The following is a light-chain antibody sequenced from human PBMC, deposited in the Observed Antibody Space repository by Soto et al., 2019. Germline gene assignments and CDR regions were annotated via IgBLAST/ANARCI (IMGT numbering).Light chain of an antibody. V-gene: IGLV1-40*01. J-gene: IGLJ1*01. CDR2: GNT. Sequence: QSALAQPPSVSGAPGQRITISCTGSSSNIGAGYPVHWYQQLPGTAPKLLIFGNTIRPSGVPDRFSGSRSGLAITGLQAEDEADYYCQSYDSSLSGDVFGTGTKVTVL. CDR3: QSYDSSLSGDV. CDR1: SSNIGAGYP.